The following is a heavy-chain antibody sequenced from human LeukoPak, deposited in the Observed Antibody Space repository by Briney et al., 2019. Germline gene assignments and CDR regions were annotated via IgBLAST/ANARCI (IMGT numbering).Heavy chain of an antibody. CDR3: AKLEYCGSTNCYWFNF. J-gene: IGHJ4*02. CDR1: GFTFSSYA. Sequence: GGSLRLSCAASGFTFSSYAMGWVRQAPGRGLDWVSSISGSGNTTYHADSVKGRFTISRDNSNNTLYLQMNSLRAEDTAVYYCAKLEYCGSTNCYWFNFWGQGALVTVSS. V-gene: IGHV3-23*01. CDR2: ISGSGNTT. D-gene: IGHD2-2*01.